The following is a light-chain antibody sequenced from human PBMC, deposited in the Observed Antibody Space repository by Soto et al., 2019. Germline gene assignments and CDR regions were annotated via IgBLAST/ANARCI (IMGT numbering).Light chain of an antibody. V-gene: IGLV2-14*03. CDR2: DVS. Sequence: QSVLTQPASVSGSRGQSITISCSGTSSDVGAYNFVSWYQQHPGKLPKLMIFDVSRRPSGVSDRFSGSKSGNTASLTISGLQAEDEGDYYCSSYTSSSTHVFGSGTKLTVL. CDR3: SSYTSSSTHV. CDR1: SSDVGAYNF. J-gene: IGLJ1*01.